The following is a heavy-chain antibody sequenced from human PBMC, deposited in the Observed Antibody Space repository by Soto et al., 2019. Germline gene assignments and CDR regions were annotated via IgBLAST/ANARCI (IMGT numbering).Heavy chain of an antibody. D-gene: IGHD3-22*01. J-gene: IGHJ5*02. Sequence: EVQLVESGGGLVQPGGSLRLSCAASGFTFSSYSMNWVRQAPGKGLEWVSYISSSSSTVYYADSVKGRFTISRDNAKNSLYLQMNSLRAEDTAVYYCARTYYYDSSGENWFDPWGQGTLVTVSS. CDR1: GFTFSSYS. CDR2: ISSSSSTV. V-gene: IGHV3-48*01. CDR3: ARTYYYDSSGENWFDP.